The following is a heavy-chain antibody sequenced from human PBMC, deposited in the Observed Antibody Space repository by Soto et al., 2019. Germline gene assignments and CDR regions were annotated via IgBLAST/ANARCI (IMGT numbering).Heavy chain of an antibody. CDR1: AYTFTSYG. J-gene: IGHJ6*02. CDR2: ISANNGNT. D-gene: IGHD4-17*01. CDR3: ARDRPTTVTKYNYYGLDV. V-gene: IGHV1-18*04. Sequence: ASVKVSCKASAYTFTSYGITWVRQAPGQGLGWMGWISANNGNTNYAQKVQGRVTMTTDTSTSTAYMELRSLRSDDTGVYYCARDRPTTVTKYNYYGLDVWGQGTTVTVSS.